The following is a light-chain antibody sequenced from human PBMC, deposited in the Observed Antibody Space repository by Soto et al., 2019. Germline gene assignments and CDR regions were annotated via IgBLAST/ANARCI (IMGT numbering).Light chain of an antibody. J-gene: IGKJ1*01. CDR2: DAS. Sequence: EFVLTQSPGTLSLSPGERATLSCRASQTVRNNYLAWYQQKPGQAPRLLIYDASSRATGIPDRFSGSGSGTDFTLTISRLEPEDFAMYYCLHHGSSLWTFGQGTKVDI. V-gene: IGKV3-20*01. CDR1: QTVRNNY. CDR3: LHHGSSLWT.